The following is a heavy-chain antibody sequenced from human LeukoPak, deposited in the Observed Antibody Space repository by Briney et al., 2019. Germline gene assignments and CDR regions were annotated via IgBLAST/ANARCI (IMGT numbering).Heavy chain of an antibody. V-gene: IGHV1-69*13. J-gene: IGHJ6*02. CDR2: IIPIFGTA. D-gene: IGHD4-17*01. CDR3: ARKDSRDYGDYSPALDYYYGMDV. Sequence: SVKVSCKASGGTFSSYAIGWVRQAPGQGLEWMGGIIPIFGTANYAQKFQGRVTITADESTSTAYMELSSLRSEDTAVYYCARKDSRDYGDYSPALDYYYGMDVWGQGTTVTVSS. CDR1: GGTFSSYA.